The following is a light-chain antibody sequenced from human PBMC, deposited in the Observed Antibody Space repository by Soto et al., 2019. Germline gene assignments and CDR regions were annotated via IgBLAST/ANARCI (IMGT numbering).Light chain of an antibody. J-gene: IGKJ5*01. CDR1: QSVSRY. CDR3: QQRSNWRTIT. CDR2: DAS. V-gene: IGKV3-11*01. Sequence: EFLFTQGPATLSWSPGERATLSGGGSQSVSRYLASYQQQPGQAPSLLLYDASTRATGIPARFSGGGSGTDFTLTISSLETEDFAVYYCQQRSNWRTITFGQGTRLEIK.